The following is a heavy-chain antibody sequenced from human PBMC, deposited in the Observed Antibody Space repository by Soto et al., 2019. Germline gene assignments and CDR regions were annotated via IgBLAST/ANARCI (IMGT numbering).Heavy chain of an antibody. CDR1: GFTFSSYG. V-gene: IGHV3-33*01. J-gene: IGHJ6*02. Sequence: PGWSLRLSCAASGFTFSSYGMNWGRQAPGKGLEWVAVIWYDGSNKYYADCVKGRFTISRDNSKSTLYLQMNSLRAGDTAVYYCARVYLPRYYGMDVWGQGTTVTVSS. CDR2: IWYDGSNK. CDR3: ARVYLPRYYGMDV.